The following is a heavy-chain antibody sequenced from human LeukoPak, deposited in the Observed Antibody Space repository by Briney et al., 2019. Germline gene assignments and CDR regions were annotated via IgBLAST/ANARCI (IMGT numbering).Heavy chain of an antibody. CDR2: INHSGST. Sequence: SETLSLTCAVYGGSFSGYYWTWIRQPPGKGLEWIGEINHSGSTNCNPSLKSRVTISADTSRNHFSLNLSSVTAADTAVYYCARGRSGSSSGWPKRYYFDYWGQGTLVTVSS. CDR3: ARGRSGSSSGWPKRYYFDY. CDR1: GGSFSGYY. J-gene: IGHJ4*02. D-gene: IGHD6-19*01. V-gene: IGHV4-34*01.